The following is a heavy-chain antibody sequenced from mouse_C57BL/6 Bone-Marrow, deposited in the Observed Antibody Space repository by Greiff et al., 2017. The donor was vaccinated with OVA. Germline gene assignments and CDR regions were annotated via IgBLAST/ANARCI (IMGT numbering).Heavy chain of an antibody. V-gene: IGHV7-3*01. CDR3: ARSLLGPFDY. CDR1: GFTFTDYY. D-gene: IGHD4-1*01. J-gene: IGHJ2*01. Sequence: EVKLVESGGGLVQPGGSLSLSCAASGFTFTDYYMSWVRQPPGKALEWLGFIRHKANGYTTEYSASVKGRFTISRDNSQSILYLQMNALRAEDSATYYCARSLLGPFDYWGQGTTLTVSS. CDR2: IRHKANGYTT.